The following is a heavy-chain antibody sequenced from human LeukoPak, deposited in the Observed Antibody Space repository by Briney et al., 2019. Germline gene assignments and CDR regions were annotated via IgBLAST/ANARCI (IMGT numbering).Heavy chain of an antibody. D-gene: IGHD3-9*01. CDR1: GYTFTSYA. J-gene: IGHJ5*02. CDR3: ARDGYDILTGLVWFDP. Sequence: ASVKVSCNASGYTFTSYAMNWVRQAPGQGLEWMGLINTNTGNPTYAQGFTGRSVFSLDTSVSTAYLQISSLKAEDTAVYYCARDGYDILTGLVWFDPWGQGTLVTVSS. CDR2: INTNTGNP. V-gene: IGHV7-4-1*02.